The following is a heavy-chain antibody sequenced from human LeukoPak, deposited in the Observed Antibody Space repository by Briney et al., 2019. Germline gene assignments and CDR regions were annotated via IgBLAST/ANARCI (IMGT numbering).Heavy chain of an antibody. V-gene: IGHV4-59*01. Sequence: SETLSLTCTVSGGSISSYYWSWIRQPPGKGLEWIGYIYYSGSTNYNPSLKSQVTISVDTSKNQFSLKLSSVTAADTAVYYCARVRLSGWYYFDYWGQGTLVTVSS. D-gene: IGHD6-19*01. CDR3: ARVRLSGWYYFDY. J-gene: IGHJ4*02. CDR2: IYYSGST. CDR1: GGSISSYY.